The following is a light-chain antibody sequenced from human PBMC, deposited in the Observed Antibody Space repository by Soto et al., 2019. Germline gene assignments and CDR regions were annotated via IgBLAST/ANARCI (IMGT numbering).Light chain of an antibody. CDR3: TSYAGNNNLI. Sequence: QSALTQPPSASGSPGQSVTISCTGTSSDVGGYNYVSWYQQHPGKAPKVILYEVSERPSGVPNRFSGSKSGNTASLTVSGLQAEDEADYYCTSYAGNNNLIFGGGTQLTVL. V-gene: IGLV2-8*01. CDR1: SSDVGGYNY. CDR2: EVS. J-gene: IGLJ2*01.